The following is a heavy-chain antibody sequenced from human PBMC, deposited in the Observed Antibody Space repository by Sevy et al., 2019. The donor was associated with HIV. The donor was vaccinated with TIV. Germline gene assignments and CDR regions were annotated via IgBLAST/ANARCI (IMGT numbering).Heavy chain of an antibody. J-gene: IGHJ5*02. CDR1: GFNFHSYA. Sequence: GGSLRLSCAASGFNFHSYAMTWVRQAPGKGLVWVSAISGIGDTTYFADSVRGRFTVSRDHLKNTVCLQLNSLRVEDTAVYFCAKVVDGFWSGPEVNWFDPWGQGTLVTVSS. D-gene: IGHD3-3*01. V-gene: IGHV3-23*01. CDR3: AKVVDGFWSGPEVNWFDP. CDR2: ISGIGDTT.